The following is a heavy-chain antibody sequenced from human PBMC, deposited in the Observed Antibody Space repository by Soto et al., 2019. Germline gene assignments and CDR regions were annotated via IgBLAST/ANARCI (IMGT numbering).Heavy chain of an antibody. D-gene: IGHD3-3*01. CDR2: IRNDGGSM. Sequence: EVQLVQSGGGLVQPGGSLRLSCAASGFTFSSSPISWVRQAPGKGLEWIAAIRNDGGSMYYVESVKGRFTISRDNSKNTSSLRMKNLRVEDTAIYYCVRDPYTMSDFWSAFSRDWGQGAQVIVSS. J-gene: IGHJ1*01. V-gene: IGHV3-23*04. CDR1: GFTFSSSP. CDR3: VRDPYTMSDFWSAFSRD.